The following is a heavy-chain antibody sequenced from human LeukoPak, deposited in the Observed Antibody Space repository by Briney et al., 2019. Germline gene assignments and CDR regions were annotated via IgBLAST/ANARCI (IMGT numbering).Heavy chain of an antibody. V-gene: IGHV1-24*01. Sequence: ASVKVSCKVSGYTLTELSMHWVRQAPGKGLEWMGGFDPEDGETIYAQKFQGRVTMTRDTSISTAYMELSRLKSDDTAVYYCAREPTVTTDNWFDPWGQGTLVTVSS. CDR2: FDPEDGET. CDR3: AREPTVTTDNWFDP. CDR1: GYTLTELS. J-gene: IGHJ5*02. D-gene: IGHD4-17*01.